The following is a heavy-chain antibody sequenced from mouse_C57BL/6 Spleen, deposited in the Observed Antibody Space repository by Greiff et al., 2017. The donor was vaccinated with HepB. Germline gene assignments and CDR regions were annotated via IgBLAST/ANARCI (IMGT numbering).Heavy chain of an antibody. Sequence: VQLQQSGAELVKPGASVKISCKASGYAFSSYWMNWVKQRPGKGLEWIGQIYPGDGDTNYNGKFKGKATLTADTSSSTAYMQLSSLTSEDSAVYFCASDYYGSSYYFDYWGQGTTLTVSS. V-gene: IGHV1-80*01. D-gene: IGHD1-1*01. CDR3: ASDYYGSSYYFDY. CDR2: IYPGDGDT. CDR1: GYAFSSYW. J-gene: IGHJ2*01.